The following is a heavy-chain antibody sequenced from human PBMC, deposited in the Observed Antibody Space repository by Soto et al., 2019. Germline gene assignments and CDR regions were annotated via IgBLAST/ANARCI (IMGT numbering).Heavy chain of an antibody. CDR2: ISYDGSNK. CDR3: ARDGYCSSTSCYTPVVVTGTTRGAFDI. V-gene: IGHV3-30-3*01. J-gene: IGHJ3*02. D-gene: IGHD2-2*02. CDR1: GFTFSSYA. Sequence: PGGSLRLSCAASGFTFSSYAMHWVRQAPGKGLEWVAVISYDGSNKYYADSVKGRFTISRDNSKNTLYLQMNSLRAEDTAVYYCARDGYCSSTSCYTPVVVTGTTRGAFDIWGQGTMVTVSS.